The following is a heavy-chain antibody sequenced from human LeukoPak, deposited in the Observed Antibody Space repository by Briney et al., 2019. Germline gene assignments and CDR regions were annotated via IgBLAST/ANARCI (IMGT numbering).Heavy chain of an antibody. CDR1: GFTFSTYW. CDR3: ARYSGSYFYFDY. D-gene: IGHD1-26*01. J-gene: IGHJ4*02. V-gene: IGHV3-7*01. CDR2: IKQDGSEK. Sequence: GGSLRLSCAASGFTFSTYWMTWVRQAPGKGLEWVANIKQDGSEKYYVDSVKGRFTISRDNAKNSLYLQMNSLRVEDTAVYYCARYSGSYFYFDYWGQGTLVTVSS.